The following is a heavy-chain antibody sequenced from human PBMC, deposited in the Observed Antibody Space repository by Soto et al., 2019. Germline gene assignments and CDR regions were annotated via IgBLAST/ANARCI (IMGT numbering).Heavy chain of an antibody. Sequence: EVQLLESGGGLVQPGGSLRLSCAASGYTFSSYAMSWVRQAPGKGLEWVSAISGSGGSTYYADSVKGRFTISRDNSKNTLYLQMNSLRAEDTAVYYCAKYSSGWYHPFDYWGQGTLVTVSS. D-gene: IGHD6-19*01. J-gene: IGHJ4*02. CDR2: ISGSGGST. V-gene: IGHV3-23*01. CDR1: GYTFSSYA. CDR3: AKYSSGWYHPFDY.